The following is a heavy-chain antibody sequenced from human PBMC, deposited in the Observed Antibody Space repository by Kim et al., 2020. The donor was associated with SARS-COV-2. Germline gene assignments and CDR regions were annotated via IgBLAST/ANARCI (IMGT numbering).Heavy chain of an antibody. J-gene: IGHJ4*02. V-gene: IGHV3-48*03. Sequence: YYADSVKGRFTISRDNAKNSLYLQMNSLRAEDTAVYYCAREERAYSSGWEWGQGTLVTVSS. CDR3: AREERAYSSGWE. D-gene: IGHD6-19*01.